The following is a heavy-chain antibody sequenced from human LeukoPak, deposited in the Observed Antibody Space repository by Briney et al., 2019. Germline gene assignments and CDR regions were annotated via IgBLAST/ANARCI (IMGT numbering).Heavy chain of an antibody. J-gene: IGHJ4*02. Sequence: ASVKVSCKVSGYTFTSYGISWVRQAPGQGLEWRGGISGYNGNTNYAQKLQGRVTMTTDTSTSTAYMELRSLRSDDTAVYYCARDLKRGYSSGRYSWGTGSSNDYWGQGTLVTVSS. CDR3: ARDLKRGYSSGRYSWGTGSSNDY. CDR1: GYTFTSYG. D-gene: IGHD6-19*01. CDR2: ISGYNGNT. V-gene: IGHV1-18*01.